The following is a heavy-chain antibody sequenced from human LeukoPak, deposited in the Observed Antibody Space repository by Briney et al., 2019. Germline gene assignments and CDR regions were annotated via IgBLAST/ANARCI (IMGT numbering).Heavy chain of an antibody. CDR2: ITWNSGTI. CDR3: AKALYGSSMDV. D-gene: IGHD3-10*01. J-gene: IGHJ6*02. V-gene: IGHV3-9*01. CDR1: GFTFSSYA. Sequence: PGGSLRLSCAASGFTFSSYAMHWVRQAPGKGLEWVSGITWNSGTIGYADSVKGRFTISRDNAKKSLYLQMNSLRAEDTALYYCAKALYGSSMDVWGQGTTVTVSS.